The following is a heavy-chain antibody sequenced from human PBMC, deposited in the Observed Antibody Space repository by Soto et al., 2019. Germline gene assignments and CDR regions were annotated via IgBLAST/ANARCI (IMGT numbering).Heavy chain of an antibody. J-gene: IGHJ4*02. CDR3: SRGLMNTATARVTRDY. CDR2: MNPNTGNT. CDR1: GFTFTSYE. V-gene: IGHV1-8*01. Sequence: QVQLVQSGAEVKKPGASVKVSCKASGFTFTSYEITWVRQAAGQGVEWMGWMNPNTGNTGYAQKFQGRVTLTRNTSISTAYMELTSLISEDTAVYFCSRGLMNTATARVTRDYWRQGTLVTVSS. D-gene: IGHD5-18*01.